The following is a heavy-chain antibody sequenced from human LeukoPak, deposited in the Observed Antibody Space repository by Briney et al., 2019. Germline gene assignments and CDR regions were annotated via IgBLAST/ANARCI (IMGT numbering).Heavy chain of an antibody. CDR3: VREDTPATANY. CDR1: GFNFANHA. CDR2: ISGGGDIT. D-gene: IGHD2-21*02. V-gene: IGHV3-23*01. Sequence: GGSLRLSCAASGFNFANHAMSWVRQSPGKGLEWVSAISGGGDITYYADSVTGRFTISRDNSKDTLFLQMHSLRPGDTAVYYCVREDTPATANYWGQGTLVTISS. J-gene: IGHJ4*02.